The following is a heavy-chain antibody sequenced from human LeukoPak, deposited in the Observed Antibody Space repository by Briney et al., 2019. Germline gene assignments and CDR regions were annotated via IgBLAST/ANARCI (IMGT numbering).Heavy chain of an antibody. V-gene: IGHV4-59*01. D-gene: IGHD3-10*01. CDR3: ARGPDYYGSGSSVNYFDY. CDR2: IYYSGST. CDR1: GGSISSYY. Sequence: PSETLSLTCIVSGGSISSYYWSWIRQPPGKGLEWIGYIYYSGSTNYNPSLKSRVTISVDTSKNQFSLKLSSVTAADTAVYYCARGPDYYGSGSSVNYFDYWGQGTLVTVSS. J-gene: IGHJ4*02.